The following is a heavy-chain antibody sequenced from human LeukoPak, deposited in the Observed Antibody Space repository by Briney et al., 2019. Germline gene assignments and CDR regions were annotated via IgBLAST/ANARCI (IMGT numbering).Heavy chain of an antibody. CDR1: GFTFSSFG. J-gene: IGHJ6*04. V-gene: IGHV3-23*01. Sequence: GGTLRLSCAASGFTFSSFGMTWVRQAPGKGLEWVSTITGSGGITYYPDSVKGRFTISRDNAKNSLYLQMNSLRAEDTAVYYCAELGSTMIGGVWGKGTTVTISS. D-gene: IGHD3-10*02. CDR3: AELGSTMIGGV. CDR2: ITGSGGIT.